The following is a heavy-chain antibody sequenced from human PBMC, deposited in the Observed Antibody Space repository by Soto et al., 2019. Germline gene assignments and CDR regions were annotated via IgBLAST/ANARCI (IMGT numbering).Heavy chain of an antibody. CDR1: GGSIRSVNHY. D-gene: IGHD6-19*01. J-gene: IGHJ5*02. CDR3: ATSEYRSLSVNWFDP. Sequence: SETLSLTCTVSGGSIRSVNHYWSWIRQPPGKGLEWIGYIYYSRSTYYNPALKSRVTISVDTSKNQFSLRLRSVTAADTAVYYCATSEYRSLSVNWFDPWGQGSLVTVSS. CDR2: IYYSRST. V-gene: IGHV4-30-4*01.